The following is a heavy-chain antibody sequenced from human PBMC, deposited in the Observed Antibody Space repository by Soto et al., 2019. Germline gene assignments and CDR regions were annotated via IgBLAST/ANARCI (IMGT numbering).Heavy chain of an antibody. D-gene: IGHD3-3*01. V-gene: IGHV3-23*01. CDR3: AKDLLGFFEWLAFDY. CDR2: ISGSGGST. J-gene: IGHJ4*02. Sequence: EVQLLESGGGLVQPGGSLRLSCAASGFTFSSYAMSWVRQAPGKGLEWVSAISGSGGSTYYADSVKGRFTISRDNSKNPLYLQMTSLRAEDTAVYYCAKDLLGFFEWLAFDYWGQGTLVTVSS. CDR1: GFTFSSYA.